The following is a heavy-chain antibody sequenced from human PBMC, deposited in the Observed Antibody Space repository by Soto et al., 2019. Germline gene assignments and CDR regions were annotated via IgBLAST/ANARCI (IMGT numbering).Heavy chain of an antibody. Sequence: GGSLRLSCAASGFTFSSYWMSWVRQAPGKGLEWVANIKQDGSEKYYVDSVKGRFTISRDNAKNTLYLQMNSLRAEDTAVYYCARDMVRGLYPEYFQHWGQGTLVTVSS. CDR1: GFTFSSYW. D-gene: IGHD3-10*01. V-gene: IGHV3-7*04. J-gene: IGHJ1*01. CDR3: ARDMVRGLYPEYFQH. CDR2: IKQDGSEK.